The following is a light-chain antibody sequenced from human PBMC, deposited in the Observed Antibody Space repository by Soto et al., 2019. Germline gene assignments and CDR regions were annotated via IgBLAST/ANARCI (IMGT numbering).Light chain of an antibody. CDR2: LAS. V-gene: IGKV3-11*01. Sequence: EIVFTQSPATLSSFPGDRVTLSCRASQAVNTRLAWYQHKPGQAPRLLIYLASNRAAGVPARFSGSGSGTDFTLTISDVEPEDFAVYYCHQCQSWPRTFGQGTKVDIK. J-gene: IGKJ1*01. CDR3: HQCQSWPRT. CDR1: QAVNTR.